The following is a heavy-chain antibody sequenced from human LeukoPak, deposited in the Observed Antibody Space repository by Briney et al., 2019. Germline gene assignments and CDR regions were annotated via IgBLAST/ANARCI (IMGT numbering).Heavy chain of an antibody. J-gene: IGHJ6*02. D-gene: IGHD3-10*01. CDR1: GYSFTSYW. Sequence: GESLKISCKGSGYSFTSYWISWVRQIPGKGLEWVGRIDPSDSYTNYSPSFQGHVTISADKSISTAYLQWSSLKASDTAMYYCARQLWFGELGSYYYYGMDVWGQGTTVTVSS. V-gene: IGHV5-10-1*01. CDR3: ARQLWFGELGSYYYYGMDV. CDR2: IDPSDSYT.